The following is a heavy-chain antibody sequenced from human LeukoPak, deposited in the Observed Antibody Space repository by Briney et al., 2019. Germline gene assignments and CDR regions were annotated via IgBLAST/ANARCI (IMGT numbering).Heavy chain of an antibody. J-gene: IGHJ4*02. V-gene: IGHV4-39*01. D-gene: IGHD2-2*01. Sequence: SETLSLTCSGFGSSINSRNYYWAWIRQPPGKGLEWIGSIYYSGSTYYNPSLKSRVTISVDTSKNQFSLKLSSVTAADTAVYYCASHLVVPAAMPLYFGYWGQGTLVTVSS. CDR2: IYYSGST. CDR1: GSSINSRNYY. CDR3: ASHLVVPAAMPLYFGY.